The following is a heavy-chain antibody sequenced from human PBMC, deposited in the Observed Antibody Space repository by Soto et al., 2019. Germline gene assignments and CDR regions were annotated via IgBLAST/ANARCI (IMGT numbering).Heavy chain of an antibody. Sequence: PGGSLRLSCAASGFTFSDYYMSWIRQAPGKGLEWVSYISSSGSTIYYADSVMGRFTISRDNAKNSLYLQMNSLRAEDTADYYCACDCGSTRSYRGGYMEVWGKGTSVTVSS. J-gene: IGHJ6*03. V-gene: IGHV3-11*01. CDR3: ACDCGSTRSYRGGYMEV. CDR2: ISSSGSTI. CDR1: GFTFSDYY. D-gene: IGHD2-2*01.